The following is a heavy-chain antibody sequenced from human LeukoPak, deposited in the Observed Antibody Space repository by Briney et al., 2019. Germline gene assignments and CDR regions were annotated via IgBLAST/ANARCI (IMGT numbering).Heavy chain of an antibody. CDR1: GFTFSSYW. CDR2: IKQDGSEK. V-gene: IGHV3-7*03. J-gene: IGHJ6*03. CDR3: ASRTYYYMDV. Sequence: GGSLRLSCVVSGFTFSSYWMSWVRQAPGKGLEWVANIKQDGSEKYYVDSVKGRFTISRDNSKNTLYLQMNSLRAEDTAVYYCASRTYYYMDVWGKGTTVTVSS.